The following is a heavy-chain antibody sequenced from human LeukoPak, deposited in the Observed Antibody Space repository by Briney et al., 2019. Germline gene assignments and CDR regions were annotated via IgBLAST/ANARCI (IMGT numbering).Heavy chain of an antibody. CDR3: AKDQRITMIVVVTPFDD. J-gene: IGHJ4*02. D-gene: IGHD3-22*01. CDR2: IRYDGSNE. V-gene: IGHV3-30*02. CDR1: GFTFSSYG. Sequence: GGSPRLSCAASGFTFSSYGMHWVRQAPGKGLEWVAFIRYDGSNEYYANSVKGRFTISRDNSKNTLYLQMNSLRPEDTAVYYCAKDQRITMIVVVTPFDDWGQGTLVTVSS.